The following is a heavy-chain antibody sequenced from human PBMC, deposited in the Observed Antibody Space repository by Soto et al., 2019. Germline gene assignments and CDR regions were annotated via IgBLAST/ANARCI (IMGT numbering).Heavy chain of an antibody. CDR2: IYYSGST. Sequence: SEALSLTCTVSGGSISSGGYYWSWIRQHPWNGLEWIGYIYYSGSTYYNPSLKSRVTISVDTSKNQFSLKLSSVTAADTAVYYCARVGLGYSNYKPYYSYYMDVWGKGTTVTVSS. D-gene: IGHD4-4*01. CDR3: ARVGLGYSNYKPYYSYYMDV. V-gene: IGHV4-31*03. CDR1: GGSISSGGYY. J-gene: IGHJ6*03.